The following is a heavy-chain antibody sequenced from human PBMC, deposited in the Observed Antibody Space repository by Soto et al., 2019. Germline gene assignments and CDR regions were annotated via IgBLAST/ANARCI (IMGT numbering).Heavy chain of an antibody. J-gene: IGHJ4*02. V-gene: IGHV3-53*01. CDR1: RFTDSNYY. CDR2: IYSSGPR. CDR3: ARAFGGSYGY. D-gene: IGHD1-26*01. Sequence: SLRRSGSAARFTDSNYYMHWVRLIPEKRLEWVSVIYSSGPRFYADIVRGRFTISRDNSKNTLYLQMNSLRVADTALYYCARAFGGSYGYWGQGTLVTVSS.